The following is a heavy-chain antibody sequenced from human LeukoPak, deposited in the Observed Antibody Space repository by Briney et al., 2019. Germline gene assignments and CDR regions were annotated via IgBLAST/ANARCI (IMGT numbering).Heavy chain of an antibody. V-gene: IGHV3-21*01. CDR3: GEDLTGGEYFDS. D-gene: IGHD3-16*01. Sequence: PGGSLRLSCAASGFALSSYKMTWVRQAPGKGLEWVASISPSSSYIYYGVSVRGRVTVSRDNAKNSLFLQMSSLRAEDTAIYYYGEDLTGGEYFDSWGQGTLVSVSS. J-gene: IGHJ4*02. CDR1: GFALSSYK. CDR2: ISPSSSYI.